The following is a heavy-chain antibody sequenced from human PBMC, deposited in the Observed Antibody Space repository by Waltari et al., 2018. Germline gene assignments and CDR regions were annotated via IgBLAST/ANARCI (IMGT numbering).Heavy chain of an antibody. J-gene: IGHJ5*02. CDR1: GYRLTQSA. CDR3: TRDRVGYCSGGTCYSRWFDP. CDR2: FDREYGEA. D-gene: IGHD2-15*01. Sequence: QVQLVQSGAELKKPGAAVKVSCRVSGYRLTQSAVPWGRRSSGKGLEWLGGFDREYGEAVYAKEFQGRVTMTEDTSKDTAYMELSSLTYEDTAVYYCTRDRVGYCSGGTCYSRWFDPWGQGTLVTVSS. V-gene: IGHV1-24*01.